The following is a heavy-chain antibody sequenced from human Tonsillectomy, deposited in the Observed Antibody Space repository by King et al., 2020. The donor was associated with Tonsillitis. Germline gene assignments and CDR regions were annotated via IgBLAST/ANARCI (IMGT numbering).Heavy chain of an antibody. CDR2: IYYSGST. Sequence: QLQESGPGLVKPSQTLSLTCTVSGGSINSGDYYWSWIRQPPGKGLEWIGYIYYSGSTAYNPSLKSRVTISIDTSKNQFSLKLSSVTAADTAVYYCARVEYQLLPVDYWGQGTLITVSS. J-gene: IGHJ4*02. D-gene: IGHD2-2*01. V-gene: IGHV4-30-4*01. CDR1: GGSINSGDYY. CDR3: ARVEYQLLPVDY.